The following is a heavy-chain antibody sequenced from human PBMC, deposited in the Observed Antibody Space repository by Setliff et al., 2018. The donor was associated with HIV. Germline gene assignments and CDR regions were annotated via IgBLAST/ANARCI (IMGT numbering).Heavy chain of an antibody. D-gene: IGHD5-12*01. V-gene: IGHV3-23*01. CDR1: GFTLSTYA. CDR3: ARDRGYDLDYFDY. CDR2: IGGSGGNT. J-gene: IGHJ4*02. Sequence: PGGSLRLSCAASGFTLSTYAMSWVRQAPGKGLEWVSAIGGSGGNTYYAGSVKGHFTVSRDNSKNTLYLQIDSLRAEDTAVYYRARDRGYDLDYFDYWGQGTLVTVSS.